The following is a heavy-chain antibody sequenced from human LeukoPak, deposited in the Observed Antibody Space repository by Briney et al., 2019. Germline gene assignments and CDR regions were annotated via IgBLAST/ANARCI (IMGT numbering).Heavy chain of an antibody. CDR2: ISGSGGST. CDR3: AKARWAPTYYDY. V-gene: IGHV3-23*01. CDR1: GFTFSSYA. D-gene: IGHD4-23*01. Sequence: GGSLRLPCAASGFTFSSYAMSWVRQAPGKGLEWVSAISGSGGSTYYADSVKGRFTISRDNSKNTLYLQMNSLRAEDTAVYYCAKARWAPTYYDYWGQGTLVTVSS. J-gene: IGHJ4*02.